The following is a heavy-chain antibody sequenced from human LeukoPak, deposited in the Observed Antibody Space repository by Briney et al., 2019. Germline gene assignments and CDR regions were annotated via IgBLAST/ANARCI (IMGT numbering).Heavy chain of an antibody. CDR3: AKRGVVIRVVLVGFHKEAYYFDS. Sequence: GGSLRLSCAVSGITLTNYGMSWVRQAPGEGLEWVAGISGSGGRTSYADAVKGRFTISRDSPKNTLYLQMNSLRAEDTAVYFCAKRGVVIRVVLVGFHKEAYYFDSWGQGALVTVSS. V-gene: IGHV3-23*01. CDR1: GITLTNYG. CDR2: ISGSGGRT. D-gene: IGHD3-10*01. J-gene: IGHJ4*02.